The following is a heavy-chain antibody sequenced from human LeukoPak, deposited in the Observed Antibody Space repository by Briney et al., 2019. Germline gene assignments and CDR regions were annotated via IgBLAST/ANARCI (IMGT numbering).Heavy chain of an antibody. Sequence: SVKVSCKASGGTFTSYAISWVRQAPGQGLEWMGGIIPIFGTANYAQKFQGRVTITADKSTSTAYMELSSLRSEDTAVYYCARGRELVVDAFDIWGQGTMVTVSS. CDR1: GGTFTSYA. J-gene: IGHJ3*02. D-gene: IGHD1-26*01. CDR3: ARGRELVVDAFDI. V-gene: IGHV1-69*06. CDR2: IIPIFGTA.